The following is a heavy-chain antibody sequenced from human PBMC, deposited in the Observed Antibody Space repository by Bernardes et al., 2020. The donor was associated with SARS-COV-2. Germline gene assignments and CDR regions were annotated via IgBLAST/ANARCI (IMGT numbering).Heavy chain of an antibody. CDR1: GFTFTKYD. D-gene: IGHD3-3*01. V-gene: IGHV3-23*01. CDR3: AKDDDRPLFGAPGFDS. CDR2: ISGSGNTT. Sequence: GGSLRLSCAASGFTFTKYDMSWVRQAPGKGLEWVSGISGSGNTTYYADSVKGRFTISRDNSKNTLFLQMDSLRAEDTAVYHCAKDDDRPLFGAPGFDSWGQGTLVTVSS. J-gene: IGHJ4*02.